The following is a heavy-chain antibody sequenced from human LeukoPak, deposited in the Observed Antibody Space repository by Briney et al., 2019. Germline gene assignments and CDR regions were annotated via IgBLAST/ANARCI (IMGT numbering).Heavy chain of an antibody. CDR2: ISAYNGNT. Sequence: ASVKVSCKASGYTFTSYGISWVRQAPRQGLERMGWISAYNGNTNYAQKLQGTVTMTTDTSTSTAYMELRSLRSDDTAVYYCAREAVMITFGRVIVGDAFDIWGQGTMVTVSS. V-gene: IGHV1-18*01. CDR3: AREAVMITFGRVIVGDAFDI. D-gene: IGHD3-16*02. J-gene: IGHJ3*02. CDR1: GYTFTSYG.